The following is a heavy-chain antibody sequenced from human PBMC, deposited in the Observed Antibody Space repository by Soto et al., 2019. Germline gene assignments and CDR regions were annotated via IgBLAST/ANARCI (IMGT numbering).Heavy chain of an antibody. CDR1: RFTFSSYA. CDR2: ITGSGGST. Sequence: EVQLLESGGGLVQPGGSLRLSCAASRFTFSSYAMSWVRQAPGKGLEWVSAITGSGGSTYYADSVKGRFTISRDNSKNTLYLQMNSMRAEDTAVYYCAIARIARDWGQGTLVTVPS. D-gene: IGHD2-21*01. CDR3: AIARIARD. J-gene: IGHJ4*02. V-gene: IGHV3-23*01.